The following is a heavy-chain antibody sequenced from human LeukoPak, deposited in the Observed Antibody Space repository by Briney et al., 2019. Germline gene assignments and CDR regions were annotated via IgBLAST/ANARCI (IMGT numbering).Heavy chain of an antibody. Sequence: SETLSLTCTVSGGSISSYYWSWIRQPPGRGLEWIGYIYYSGSTNYNPSLKSRVTISVDTSKNQFSLKLSSVTAADTAVYYCARKGGDYGDYGAFDIWGQGTMVTVSS. CDR1: GGSISSYY. CDR3: ARKGGDYGDYGAFDI. D-gene: IGHD4-17*01. CDR2: IYYSGST. V-gene: IGHV4-59*01. J-gene: IGHJ3*02.